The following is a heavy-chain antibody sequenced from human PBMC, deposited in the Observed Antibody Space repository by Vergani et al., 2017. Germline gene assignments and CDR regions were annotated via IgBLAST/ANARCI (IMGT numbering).Heavy chain of an antibody. CDR2: IDPSDSYT. CDR1: GYSFTSYW. J-gene: IGHJ4*02. CDR3: ANRYCSSTSCYKRGGVFDY. D-gene: IGHD2-2*02. V-gene: IGHV5-10-1*03. Sequence: EVQLVQSGAEVKKPGESLRISCKGSGYSFTSYWISWVRQMPGKGLEWMGRIDPSDSYTNYSPSFQGHVTISADKSISTAYLQWSSLKASDTAMYYCANRYCSSTSCYKRGGVFDYWGQGTLVTVSS.